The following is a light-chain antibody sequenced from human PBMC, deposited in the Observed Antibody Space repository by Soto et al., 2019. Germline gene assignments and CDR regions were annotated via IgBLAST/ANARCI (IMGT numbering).Light chain of an antibody. CDR3: RSYGGSNNV. V-gene: IGLV2-8*01. Sequence: QSALTQPPSASGSPGQSVTISCTGTSSDVGGYNYVSWYQQHPGKAPKLMIYEVSKRPSGVPDRFSGSKSGNTASLTVSGLQAEDEADYYCRSYGGSNNVFGTGTKLTVL. J-gene: IGLJ1*01. CDR2: EVS. CDR1: SSDVGGYNY.